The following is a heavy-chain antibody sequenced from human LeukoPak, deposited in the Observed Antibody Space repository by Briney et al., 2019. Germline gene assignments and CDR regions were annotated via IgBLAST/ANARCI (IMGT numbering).Heavy chain of an antibody. Sequence: PGRSLRLSCAVSRLTLSSYAMRWVRPAPGKGLEWVSAISGSGGSTYYADSVKGRFTISRDHSKNTLYLQMNSLRAEDTAVYYCAIVQSRVGDLGGVDYWGQGTLVTVSS. J-gene: IGHJ4*02. CDR3: AIVQSRVGDLGGVDY. CDR2: ISGSGGST. D-gene: IGHD5-24*01. V-gene: IGHV3-23*01. CDR1: RLTLSSYA.